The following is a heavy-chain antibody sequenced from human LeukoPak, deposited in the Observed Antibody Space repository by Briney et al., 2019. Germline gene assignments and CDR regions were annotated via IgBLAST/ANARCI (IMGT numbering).Heavy chain of an antibody. Sequence: PSETLSLTCTVSGDSITSGTFFWSWTRQPAGKRLEWIGRIYGSGSTNYSPSLRSRVTISIDTSKNQFSLKLTSVTAADTAVYYCARGWGSTSSNYFDPWGQGALVTVSS. CDR2: IYGSGST. CDR1: GDSITSGTFF. J-gene: IGHJ5*02. CDR3: ARGWGSTSSNYFDP. V-gene: IGHV4-61*02. D-gene: IGHD2-2*01.